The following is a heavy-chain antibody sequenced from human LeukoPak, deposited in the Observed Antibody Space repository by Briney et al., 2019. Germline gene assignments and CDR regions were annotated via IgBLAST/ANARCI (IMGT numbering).Heavy chain of an antibody. CDR1: GFTFSSYE. D-gene: IGHD6-19*01. V-gene: IGHV3-48*03. J-gene: IGHJ4*02. Sequence: PGGSLRLPCAASGFTFSSYEMNWVRQAPGKGLEGVSYISSSGSTIYYADSVKGRFTISRDNAKNSLYLQMNSLRAEDTAVYYCAREGIAVAGVFDYWGQGTLVTVSS. CDR2: ISSSGSTI. CDR3: AREGIAVAGVFDY.